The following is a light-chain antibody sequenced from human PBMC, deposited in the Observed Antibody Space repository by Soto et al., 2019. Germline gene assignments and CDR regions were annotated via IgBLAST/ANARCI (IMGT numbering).Light chain of an antibody. CDR2: GAS. CDR1: QSVYSN. J-gene: IGKJ1*01. CDR3: QQYYTWPSWT. V-gene: IGKV3-15*01. Sequence: EVVVTQSPATLSVSPGERATLSCRASQSVYSNLAWYQQKPGQAPRLLIYGASTRATDIPTRFSGSGSGTEFTLTISSLQSEDFAVYYCQQYYTWPSWTFGQGTKVEI.